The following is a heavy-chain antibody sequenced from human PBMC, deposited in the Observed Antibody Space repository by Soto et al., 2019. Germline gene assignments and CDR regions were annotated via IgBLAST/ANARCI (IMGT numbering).Heavy chain of an antibody. D-gene: IGHD3-3*01. CDR2: ISSSSSYI. CDR1: GFTFSSYS. CDR3: ARDDYDFWSGYRHDAFDI. V-gene: IGHV3-21*01. J-gene: IGHJ3*02. Sequence: GSLRLSCAASGFTFSSYSMNWVRQAPGKGLEWVSSISSSSSYIYYADSVKGRFTISRDNAKNSLYLQMNSLRAEDTAVYYCARDDYDFWSGYRHDAFDIWGQGTMVTVSS.